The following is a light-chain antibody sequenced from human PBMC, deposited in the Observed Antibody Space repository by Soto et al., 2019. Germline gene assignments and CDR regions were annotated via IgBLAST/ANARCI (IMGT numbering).Light chain of an antibody. CDR1: QSVSNNW. CDR3: QQYAYSPRT. CDR2: GVS. J-gene: IGKJ1*01. Sequence: EIVLTQSPGTLSLSPWERATLSCRPSQSVSNNWLAWYQQKPGQAPRLLIYGVSTRAPGIPDRFSGSASETDFTLTISRLEPEDFAVYYCQQYAYSPRTFGQGTKVDIK. V-gene: IGKV3-20*01.